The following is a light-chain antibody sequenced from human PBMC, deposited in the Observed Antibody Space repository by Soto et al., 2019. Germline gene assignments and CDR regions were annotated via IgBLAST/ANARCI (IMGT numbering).Light chain of an antibody. CDR2: GAS. Sequence: EIVLTQSPGTLSLSPGEGATLSCRASQSVSTNFFAWYQQKPGQAPRLLIYGASTRATGIPDRFSGSGSGTDFTLTISRLEPEDFAVYYCQQYASTSWTFGQGTQVDIK. J-gene: IGKJ1*01. CDR1: QSVSTNF. CDR3: QQYASTSWT. V-gene: IGKV3-20*01.